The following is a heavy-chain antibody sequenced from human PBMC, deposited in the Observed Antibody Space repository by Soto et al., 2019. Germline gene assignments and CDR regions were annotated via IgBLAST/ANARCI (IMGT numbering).Heavy chain of an antibody. J-gene: IGHJ6*02. CDR1: GGSISGYY. Sequence: PSETLSLTCSVFGGSISGYYWSWIRQPPGKGLEWIGYVYSSWSTKYNPSLKSRVTISLDTSKKQFSLRLSSVTAADTAVYYCARGKSSYLYYPMDVWSQGTTVTVSS. V-gene: IGHV4-59*01. CDR2: VYSSWST. CDR3: ARGKSSYLYYPMDV. D-gene: IGHD3-16*02.